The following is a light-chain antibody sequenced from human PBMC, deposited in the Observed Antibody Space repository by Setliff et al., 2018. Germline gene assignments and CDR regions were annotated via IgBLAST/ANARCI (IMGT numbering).Light chain of an antibody. J-gene: IGLJ2*01. CDR1: SSNIGTNH. Sequence: QSALTQPPSASGTPGQRVTISCSGSSSNIGTNHVYWYQQLPTTAPKLLIYRSDQRPSGVPDRSSASKSGTSASLAISGLRSEDEADYSCAAWDDSLGGVVFGGGTKVTVL. CDR2: RSD. V-gene: IGLV1-47*01. CDR3: AAWDDSLGGVV.